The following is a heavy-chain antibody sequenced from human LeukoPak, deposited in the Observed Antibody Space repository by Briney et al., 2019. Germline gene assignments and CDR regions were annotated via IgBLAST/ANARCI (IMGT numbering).Heavy chain of an antibody. V-gene: IGHV4-59*01. CDR3: ARHSAHSSTNDAFDL. Sequence: SETLSLTCAVSGDSISGSYRSWIRQPPGKGLEWIGYIYYTGSTNYNPSLKSRITMSVDTSKNQFSLKLTSVTAADTAVYYCARHSAHSSTNDAFDLWGQGTLVTVSS. CDR1: GDSISGSY. J-gene: IGHJ3*01. CDR2: IYYTGST. D-gene: IGHD6-13*01.